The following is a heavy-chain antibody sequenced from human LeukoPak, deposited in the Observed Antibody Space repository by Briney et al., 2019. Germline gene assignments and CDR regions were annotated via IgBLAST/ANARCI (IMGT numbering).Heavy chain of an antibody. V-gene: IGHV3-21*01. D-gene: IGHD2-15*01. CDR2: ISSSSSYI. CDR1: GFTFSSYS. CDR3: ARDGDIVVVNGMDV. Sequence: GQSLRLSCAASGFTFSSYSMNWVRRAPGKGLEWVSSISSSSSYIYYADSVKGRFTIYRDNAKNSLYLQMNSLRAEDTAVYYCARDGDIVVVNGMDVWGQGTTVTVSS. J-gene: IGHJ6*02.